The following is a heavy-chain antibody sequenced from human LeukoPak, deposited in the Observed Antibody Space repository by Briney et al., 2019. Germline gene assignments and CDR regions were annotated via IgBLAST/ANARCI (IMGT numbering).Heavy chain of an antibody. CDR2: IYSSGST. J-gene: IGHJ6*02. Sequence: PSETLSLTCTVSAGSISSYYWSWIRQPPGKGLEWIGYIYSSGSTNYNPYLKSRVTISVDTSKNQFSLKLSSVTAADTAVYYCARVDEGGYYYYGMDVWGQGTTVTVSS. D-gene: IGHD3-16*01. CDR1: AGSISSYY. V-gene: IGHV4-59*01. CDR3: ARVDEGGYYYYGMDV.